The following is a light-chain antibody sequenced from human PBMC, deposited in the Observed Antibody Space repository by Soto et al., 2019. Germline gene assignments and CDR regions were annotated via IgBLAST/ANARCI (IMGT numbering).Light chain of an antibody. J-gene: IGKJ1*01. V-gene: IGKV1-5*01. CDR2: GAT. CDR1: QSIDSR. Sequence: DIRMTQSPSTLSASVGDRVSINCRASQSIDSRVAWYQQKPGKAPKILIYGATSLETGVPSRFSASGSGTEFTLTISSLQPDDFATYYCQHYNSYGTFGQGTKVDIK. CDR3: QHYNSYGT.